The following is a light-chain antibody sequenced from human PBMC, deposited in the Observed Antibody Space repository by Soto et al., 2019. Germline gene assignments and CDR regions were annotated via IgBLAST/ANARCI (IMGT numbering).Light chain of an antibody. V-gene: IGKV2-28*01. CDR2: LGS. CDR3: MQALQTPRT. J-gene: IGKJ1*01. Sequence: DIVMTQSPLSLPVTPGEPASISCRSSQSLLHSNGYNYLDWFLQKPGQSPQVLIYLGSNRASGVPDRFNGSGSGTDFTLKISRVEAEDVGVYYCMQALQTPRTFGQGTKVEIK. CDR1: QSLLHSNGYNY.